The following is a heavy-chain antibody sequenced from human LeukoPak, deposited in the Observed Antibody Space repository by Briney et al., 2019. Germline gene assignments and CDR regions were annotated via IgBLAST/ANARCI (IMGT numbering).Heavy chain of an antibody. V-gene: IGHV3-53*01. J-gene: IGHJ3*02. CDR2: IYSGVST. CDR3: VKGKYDAFDI. CDR1: GFMVSSNY. Sequence: GGSLRLSCAASGFMVSSNYMSWVRQAPGKGLEWVSVIYSGVSTYYADSVKGRFTISRDNSKNTLYLQMNSLRAEDTAMYYCVKGKYDAFDIWGQGTMVTVSS.